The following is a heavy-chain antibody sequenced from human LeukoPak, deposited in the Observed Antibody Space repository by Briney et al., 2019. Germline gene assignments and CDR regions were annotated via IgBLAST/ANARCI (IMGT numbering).Heavy chain of an antibody. V-gene: IGHV4-59*08. CDR3: ARHTLVGARNAFDI. D-gene: IGHD1-26*01. Sequence: SETLSLTCNVSGGSISSYYWSWIRQPPGKGLEWIGYMYYSGNTNYNPSLKSRVTTSVDTPKNQFSLKLNSVTAADTAVYYCARHTLVGARNAFDIWGQGTMVTVSS. CDR1: GGSISSYY. J-gene: IGHJ3*02. CDR2: MYYSGNT.